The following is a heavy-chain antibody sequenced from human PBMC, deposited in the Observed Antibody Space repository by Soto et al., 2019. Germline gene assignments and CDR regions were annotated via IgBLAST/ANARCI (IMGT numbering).Heavy chain of an antibody. Sequence: SETLSLTCAVSGGSIINNYRGTWVRQPPGKGLEWIGEVSHGGSTNYNPSLKGRVTISINRSKNQFSLDLSSVTAADTAVYYCARIPWADYGGIFDPWGQGTLVTVSS. J-gene: IGHJ5*02. CDR1: GGSIINNYR. V-gene: IGHV4-4*02. D-gene: IGHD4-17*01. CDR3: ARIPWADYGGIFDP. CDR2: VSHGGST.